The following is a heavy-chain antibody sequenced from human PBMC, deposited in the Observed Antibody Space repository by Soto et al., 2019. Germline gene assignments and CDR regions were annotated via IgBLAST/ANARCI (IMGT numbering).Heavy chain of an antibody. CDR1: GGTFSSYA. CDR3: ARSVMAPGVTMIVVSERAFDI. Sequence: ASVKVSCKASGGTFSSYAISWVRQAPGQGLEWMGGIIPIFGTASYAQKFQGRVTITADESTSTAYMELSSLRSEDTAVYYCARSVMAPGVTMIVVSERAFDIWGQGTMVTVSS. V-gene: IGHV1-69*13. CDR2: IIPIFGTA. D-gene: IGHD3-22*01. J-gene: IGHJ3*02.